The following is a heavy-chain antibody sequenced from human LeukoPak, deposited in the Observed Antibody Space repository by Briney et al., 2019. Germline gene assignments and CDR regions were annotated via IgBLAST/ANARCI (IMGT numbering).Heavy chain of an antibody. D-gene: IGHD2-15*01. CDR3: ARGDCSGGSCYTVGV. CDR1: GYTFTNFG. Sequence: ASVKVSCKASGYTFTNFGISWVRQAPGQGLEWMGWISTYNGYTNYAQRLQGRVSMTTDTSTSTAYMELSRLRSDDTAVYYCARGDCSGGSCYTVGVWGKGTTVTVSS. J-gene: IGHJ6*04. CDR2: ISTYNGYT. V-gene: IGHV1-18*01.